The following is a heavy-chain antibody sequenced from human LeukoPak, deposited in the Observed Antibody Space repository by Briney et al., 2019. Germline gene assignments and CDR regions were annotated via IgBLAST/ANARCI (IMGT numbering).Heavy chain of an antibody. J-gene: IGHJ4*02. Sequence: GGSLRLSCAASGFTFSSYAMSWVRQAPGKGLEWVSAICGSGGSTYYADSVKGRFTISRDNSKNTLYLQMNSLRAEDTAVYYCAPSGLLRPTIYWGQGTLVTVSS. CDR3: APSGLLRPTIY. CDR2: ICGSGGST. D-gene: IGHD3-22*01. V-gene: IGHV3-23*01. CDR1: GFTFSSYA.